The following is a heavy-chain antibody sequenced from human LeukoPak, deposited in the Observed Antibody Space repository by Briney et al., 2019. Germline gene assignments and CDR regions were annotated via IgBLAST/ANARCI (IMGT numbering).Heavy chain of an antibody. CDR3: ATDLIHYYASGAKT. CDR2: IKDDGSEK. D-gene: IGHD3-10*01. V-gene: IGHV3-7*01. CDR1: GFTFRSYW. Sequence: GGSLRLSCAASGFTFRSYWMSWVRQAPGKGLEWVASIKDDGSEKYCVDSVKGRFTISRDNAKNSLYLQMNSLRVEDSAVYYCATDLIHYYASGAKTWGQGTLVTVSS. J-gene: IGHJ5*02.